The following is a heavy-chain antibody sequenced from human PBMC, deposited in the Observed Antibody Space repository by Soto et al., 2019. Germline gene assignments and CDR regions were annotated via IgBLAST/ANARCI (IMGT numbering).Heavy chain of an antibody. CDR1: GYTFTSYA. D-gene: IGHD6-19*01. J-gene: IGHJ6*02. CDR3: GRGKVAGTSIMDV. V-gene: IGHV1-3*01. Sequence: ASVKVSCKASGYTFTSYAIHWVRQVPGQRLEWMGWINGGNGNTKYSQNFQGRVTITRDTSAKIADMEVSSRTSEDTGVYYCGRGKVAGTSIMDVWGQGTTVTVSS. CDR2: INGGNGNT.